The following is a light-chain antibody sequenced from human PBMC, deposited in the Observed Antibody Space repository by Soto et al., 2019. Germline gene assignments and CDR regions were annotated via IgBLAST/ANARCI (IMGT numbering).Light chain of an antibody. J-gene: IGKJ5*01. V-gene: IGKV2-30*01. CDR3: VQGKHWPLT. Sequence: DVVMTQSPLSLPFTLGQPASISCRSNQSPVNSDGIAYFSWLQQRPGRSPRRLIYKVSNRDSGVRARFSGSRSGTDFALKISWVEAEDVGVYSWVQGKHWPLTFDRGTRLEIK. CDR1: QSPVNSDGIAY. CDR2: KVS.